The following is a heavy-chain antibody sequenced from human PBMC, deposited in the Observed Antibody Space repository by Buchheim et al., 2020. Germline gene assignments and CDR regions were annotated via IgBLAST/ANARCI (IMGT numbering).Heavy chain of an antibody. Sequence: QVQLQESGPGLVKPSQTLSLTCTVSGGSISSGGYYWSWLRPHPGKGLEWSGYIYYSGSTYYNPALKSRVTISVNTTKNQFPLKLSSVTAADTAVYYCARDSEDCSSTSCYSLGMDVWGQGTT. CDR1: GGSISSGGYY. CDR2: IYYSGST. V-gene: IGHV4-31*03. CDR3: ARDSEDCSSTSCYSLGMDV. D-gene: IGHD2-2*01. J-gene: IGHJ6*02.